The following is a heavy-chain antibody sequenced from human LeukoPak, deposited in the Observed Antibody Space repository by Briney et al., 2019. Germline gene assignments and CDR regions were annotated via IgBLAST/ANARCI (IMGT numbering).Heavy chain of an antibody. J-gene: IGHJ4*02. V-gene: IGHV3-7*01. CDR3: ARAGDVGVVDY. CDR2: INEDGSEK. CDR1: GFTFSSYW. D-gene: IGHD1-26*01. Sequence: GGSLRLSCVASGFTFSSYWMSWVRQAPGKGLEWVANINEDGSEKYYVDSVKGRFTFSRDNAKNSLYLQMNSLRAEDTAVYYCARAGDVGVVDYWGQGTLVTVSS.